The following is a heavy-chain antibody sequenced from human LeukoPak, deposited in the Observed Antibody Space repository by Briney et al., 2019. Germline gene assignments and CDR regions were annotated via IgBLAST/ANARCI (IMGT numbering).Heavy chain of an antibody. CDR2: IYYSGST. D-gene: IGHD6-13*01. V-gene: IGHV4-30-4*01. CDR3: ARGYSSSWYDSPFFDY. J-gene: IGHJ4*02. Sequence: PSQTLSLTCTVSGGSISSGDYYWSWIRRPPGKGLEWIGYIYYSGSTYYNPSLKSRVTISVDTSKNQFSLKPSSVTAADTAVYYCARGYSSSWYDSPFFDYWGQGTLVTVSS. CDR1: GGSISSGDYY.